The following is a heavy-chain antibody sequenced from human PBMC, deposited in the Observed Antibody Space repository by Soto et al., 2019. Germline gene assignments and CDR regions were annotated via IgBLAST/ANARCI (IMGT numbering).Heavy chain of an antibody. D-gene: IGHD6-25*01. V-gene: IGHV4-39*01. CDR1: GGSISSSDFY. Sequence: QLQLQESGPGLVKPSETLSLTCTVSGGSISSSDFYWGWLRQTPGKGLEFIGSMYYSGTTYYNPSLKSRVTISVDTSKNQFTLKLILVTAADTAVYYCAVVDSTGNWFDPWGEGALVTVSS. J-gene: IGHJ5*02. CDR2: MYYSGTT. CDR3: AVVDSTGNWFDP.